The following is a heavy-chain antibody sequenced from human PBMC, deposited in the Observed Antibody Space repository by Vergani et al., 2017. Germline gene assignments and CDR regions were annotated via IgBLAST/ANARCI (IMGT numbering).Heavy chain of an antibody. D-gene: IGHD7-27*01. CDR2: INPNSGGT. CDR3: AREKLGIDGSFTY. CDR1: GYTFTGYY. J-gene: IGHJ4*02. Sequence: QVQLVQSGAEVKKPGASVKVSCKASGYTFTGYYMHWVRQAPGQGLEWMGWINPNSGGTNYEQKFQGRVTMTRDTSISTAYMELSRLRSDDTAVYYCAREKLGIDGSFTYWGQGTLVTVSS. V-gene: IGHV1-2*02.